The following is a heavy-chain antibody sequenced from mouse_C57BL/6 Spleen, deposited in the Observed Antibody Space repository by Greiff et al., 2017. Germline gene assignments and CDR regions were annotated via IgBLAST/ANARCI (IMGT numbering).Heavy chain of an antibody. CDR1: GYSITSGYY. V-gene: IGHV3-6*01. J-gene: IGHJ2*01. CDR3: ARRMVTTKGYFDY. Sequence: EVKLMESGPGLVKPSQSLSLTCSVTGYSITSGYYWNWIRQFPGNKLEWMGYISYDGSNNYNPSLKNRISITRDPSKNQFFLKLNSMTTEDTATYYCARRMVTTKGYFDYWGQGTTLTVSS. D-gene: IGHD2-2*01. CDR2: ISYDGSN.